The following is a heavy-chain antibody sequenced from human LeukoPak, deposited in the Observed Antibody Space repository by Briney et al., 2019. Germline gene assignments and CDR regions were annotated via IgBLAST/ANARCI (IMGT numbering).Heavy chain of an antibody. J-gene: IGHJ4*02. CDR2: FDTGFVT. CDR3: ARSSGWWSLDY. D-gene: IGHD6-19*01. Sequence: HPGGSLRLSCAASGFTFSTASLHWVRQAPGRGLEWVSAFDTGFVTYYPDSLKGRFTISRDNSKNTLFLQMNSLRAEDTAVYYCARSSGWWSLDYWGQGTLVTVSS. CDR1: GFTFSTAS. V-gene: IGHV3-23*01.